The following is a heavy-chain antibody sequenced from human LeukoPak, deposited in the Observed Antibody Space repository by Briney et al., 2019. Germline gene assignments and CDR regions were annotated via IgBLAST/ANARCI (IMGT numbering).Heavy chain of an antibody. CDR3: ASGVFPADYYDSSGYSFRDY. Sequence: SETLSLTCAVYGGSLSGYYWSWISQPPGKGQEWNGEINHSGSTNYNPSLKSRVTISVDTSKNQFSLKLSSVTAADTAVYYCASGVFPADYYDSSGYSFRDYWGQGTLVTVSS. CDR1: GGSLSGYY. V-gene: IGHV4-34*01. D-gene: IGHD3-22*01. CDR2: INHSGST. J-gene: IGHJ4*02.